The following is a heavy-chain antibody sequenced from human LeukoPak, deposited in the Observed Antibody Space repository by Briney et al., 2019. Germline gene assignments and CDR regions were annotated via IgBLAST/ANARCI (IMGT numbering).Heavy chain of an antibody. CDR2: IYYSGST. CDR1: GFIFSGYW. V-gene: IGHV4-4*02. D-gene: IGHD6-19*01. J-gene: IGHJ4*02. CDR3: ARDGDSSGWTRSDY. Sequence: PGGSLRLSCAASGFIFSGYWMTWARQPPGKGLEWIGSIYYSGSTYYNPSLKSRVAISADRSKNQFSLKLSSVTAADTAVYYCARDGDSSGWTRSDYWGQGTLVTVSS.